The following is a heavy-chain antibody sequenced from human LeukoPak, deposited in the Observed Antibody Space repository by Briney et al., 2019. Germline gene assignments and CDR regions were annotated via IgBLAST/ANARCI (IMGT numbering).Heavy chain of an antibody. V-gene: IGHV3-21*04. CDR2: ISSGSTYI. J-gene: IGHJ4*02. Sequence: GSLRLSCAASEFTFSTYSMNWVRQAPGKGLEWVSSISSGSTYIYYADSVKGRFTISRDNAKNSLYLQMNSLRAEDTAVYYCAKDRQRYYGSGSYYGYWGQGTLVTVSS. CDR3: AKDRQRYYGSGSYYGY. CDR1: EFTFSTYS. D-gene: IGHD3-10*01.